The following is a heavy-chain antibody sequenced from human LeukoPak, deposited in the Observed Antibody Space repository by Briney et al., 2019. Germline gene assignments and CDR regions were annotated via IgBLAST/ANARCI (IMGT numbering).Heavy chain of an antibody. CDR3: ARDGYEGTL. CDR1: GGSISSSSYY. J-gene: IGHJ4*02. D-gene: IGHD5-12*01. Sequence: SETLSLTCTVSGGSISSSSYYWGWIRQPPGKGLEWIGSMYYSGSTYYNPSLKSRVTISVDTSKNQFSLKLSSVTAADTAVYYCARDGYEGTLWGQGTLVTVSS. CDR2: MYYSGST. V-gene: IGHV4-39*07.